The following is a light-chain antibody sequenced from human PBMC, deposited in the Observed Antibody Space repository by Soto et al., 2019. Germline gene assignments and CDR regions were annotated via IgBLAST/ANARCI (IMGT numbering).Light chain of an antibody. CDR2: AAS. J-gene: IGKJ3*01. Sequence: DIQMTQSPSSLSASVGDRVTITCRASQSISSYLNWYQQKPGKAPKLLIYAASSLQSGVPSRCSGSGSGTDFTLTISSLHTEDFATYYCQQSYSTSCTFGPGTIVHIK. V-gene: IGKV1-39*01. CDR3: QQSYSTSCT. CDR1: QSISSY.